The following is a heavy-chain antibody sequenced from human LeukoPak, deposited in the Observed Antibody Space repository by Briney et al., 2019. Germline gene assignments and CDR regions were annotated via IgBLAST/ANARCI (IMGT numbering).Heavy chain of an antibody. Sequence: SETLSLTCSVSGDSISTSSSYWGWIRQPPGKGLEWIGSIYYSGSTYYNPSLKSRVTISVDTSKNQFSLKLSSVTAADTAVYYCARDRHDFWSGYPKYYYYYMDVWGKGTTVTVSS. J-gene: IGHJ6*03. CDR1: GDSISTSSSY. CDR2: IYYSGST. CDR3: ARDRHDFWSGYPKYYYYYMDV. V-gene: IGHV4-39*07. D-gene: IGHD3-3*01.